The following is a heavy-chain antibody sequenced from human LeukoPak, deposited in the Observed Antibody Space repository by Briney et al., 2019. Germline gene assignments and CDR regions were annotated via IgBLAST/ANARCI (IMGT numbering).Heavy chain of an antibody. CDR1: GGSIGSSSYY. Sequence: PSETLSLTCTVSGGSIGSSSYYWGWIRQPPGKGLEWIGEINHSGSTNYNPSLKSRVTISVDTSKNQFSLKLSSVTAADTAVYYCARGVPTYDFWSGYQLNYYYYMDVWGKGTTVTVSS. D-gene: IGHD3-3*01. CDR3: ARGVPTYDFWSGYQLNYYYYMDV. V-gene: IGHV4-39*07. CDR2: INHSGST. J-gene: IGHJ6*03.